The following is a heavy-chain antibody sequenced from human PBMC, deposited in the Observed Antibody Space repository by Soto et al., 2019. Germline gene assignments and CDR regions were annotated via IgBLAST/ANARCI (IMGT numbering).Heavy chain of an antibody. CDR1: GFTVSSNY. D-gene: IGHD2-21*02. CDR2: IYSGGST. J-gene: IGHJ4*02. Sequence: EVQLVESGGGLVQPGGSLRLSCAASGFTVSSNYMSWVRQAPGKGLEWVSVIYSGGSTYYADSVKGRFTISRDNSKNTLYLQMNSLRAEDTAVDYCARAGCGGDCQHTFDYWGQGTLVTVSS. V-gene: IGHV3-66*01. CDR3: ARAGCGGDCQHTFDY.